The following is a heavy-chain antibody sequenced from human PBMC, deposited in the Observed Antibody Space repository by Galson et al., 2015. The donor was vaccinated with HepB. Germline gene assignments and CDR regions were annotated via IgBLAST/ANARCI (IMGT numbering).Heavy chain of an antibody. CDR1: GYTFTSYA. J-gene: IGHJ4*02. V-gene: IGHV1-3*01. CDR2: INAGNGNT. D-gene: IGHD3-3*01. Sequence: SVKVSCKASGYTFTSYAMHWVRQAPGQRLEWMGWINAGNGNTKYSQKFQGRVTITRDTSASTAYMELSSLRSEDTAVYYCARAHYDFWSGYYTKYYFDYWGQGTLVTVSS. CDR3: ARAHYDFWSGYYTKYYFDY.